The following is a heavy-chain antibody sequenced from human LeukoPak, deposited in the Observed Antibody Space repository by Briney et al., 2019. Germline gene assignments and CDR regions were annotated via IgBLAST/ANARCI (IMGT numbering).Heavy chain of an antibody. V-gene: IGHV3-74*01. CDR1: GFTFSSYW. CDR2: IDTDGSST. Sequence: PGGSLRLSCAASGFTFSSYWMHWVRQAPGKGLVWVSRIDTDGSSTNYADSVKGRFTISRDNAKNTLYLQMNSLRAEDTAVYYCARDLRNNGDDSSGYYYVTFDYWGQGTLVTVSS. CDR3: ARDLRNNGDDSSGYYYVTFDY. D-gene: IGHD3-22*01. J-gene: IGHJ4*02.